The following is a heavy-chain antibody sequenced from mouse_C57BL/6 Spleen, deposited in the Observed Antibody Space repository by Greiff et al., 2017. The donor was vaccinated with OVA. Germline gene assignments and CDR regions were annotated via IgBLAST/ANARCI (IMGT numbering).Heavy chain of an antibody. CDR1: GFTFSDYY. J-gene: IGHJ4*01. Sequence: EVQGVESGGGLVQPGGSLKLSCAASGFTFSDYYMYWVRQTPEKRLEWVAYISNGGGSTYYPDTVKGRFTISRDNAKNTLYLQMSRLKSEDTAMYYCARGPSTMITHYYAMDYWGQGTSVTVSS. CDR3: ARGPSTMITHYYAMDY. V-gene: IGHV5-12*01. D-gene: IGHD2-4*01. CDR2: ISNGGGST.